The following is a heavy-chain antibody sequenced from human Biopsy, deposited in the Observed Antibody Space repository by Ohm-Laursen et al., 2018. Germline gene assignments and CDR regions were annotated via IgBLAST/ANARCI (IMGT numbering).Heavy chain of an antibody. CDR2: ILSTGST. J-gene: IGHJ2*01. Sequence: TLSLTCAVSGGPIDSYYWNWIRQPPGKRLEWIGYILSTGSTDYNPSLQSRVTISVDTSKNHFSLRLRSVTPADTAIYYCARDRGYYSDRTVPGYFDLWGRGTLVTVSS. CDR1: GGPIDSYY. V-gene: IGHV4-59*01. CDR3: ARDRGYYSDRTVPGYFDL. D-gene: IGHD3-22*01.